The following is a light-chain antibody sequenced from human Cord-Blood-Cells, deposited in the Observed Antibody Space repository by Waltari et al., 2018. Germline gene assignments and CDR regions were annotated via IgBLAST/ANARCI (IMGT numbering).Light chain of an antibody. CDR2: DVS. CDR3: SSYTSSSTWV. V-gene: IGLV2-14*03. CDR1: SSDVAVYNY. Sequence: QSALTQPASVSGSPGQSITIPCTGTSSDVAVYNYVSWYQQHPGKAPKLMIYDVSNRPSGVSNRFSGSKSGNTASLTISGLQAEDEADYYCSSYTSSSTWVFGGGTKLTVL. J-gene: IGLJ3*02.